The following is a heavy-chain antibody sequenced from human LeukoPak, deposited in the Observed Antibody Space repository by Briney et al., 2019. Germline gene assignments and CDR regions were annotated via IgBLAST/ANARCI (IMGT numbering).Heavy chain of an antibody. CDR1: GFTFSTYA. CDR3: AKRVMSASGGGFDI. Sequence: GSLRLSCAASGFTFSTYAMSWVRQAPGKGLEWVSAISGDGGSTYYAGSVKGRFTISRDNPKSTLYLQMDSLRAEDTAVYYCAKRVMSASGGGFDIWGQGTMVTVSS. CDR2: ISGDGGST. J-gene: IGHJ3*02. D-gene: IGHD2-15*01. V-gene: IGHV3-23*01.